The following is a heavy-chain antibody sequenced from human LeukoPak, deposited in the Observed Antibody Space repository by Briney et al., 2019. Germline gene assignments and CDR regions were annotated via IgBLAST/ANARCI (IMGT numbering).Heavy chain of an antibody. V-gene: IGHV3-48*04. D-gene: IGHD5-18*01. CDR1: GFPFSIYW. CDR3: AGSIQLSSFHLA. J-gene: IGHJ5*02. Sequence: GGSLRLSCAASGFPFSIYWMTWVRQAPGKGLEWVSYISSSGSTIYYADSVKGRFTISRDNAKNSLYLQMNSLRAEDTAVYYCAGSIQLSSFHLAWGQGTLVTVSS. CDR2: ISSSGSTI.